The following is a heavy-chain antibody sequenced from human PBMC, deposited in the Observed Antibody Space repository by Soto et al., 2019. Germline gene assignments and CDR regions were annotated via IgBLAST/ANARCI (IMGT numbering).Heavy chain of an antibody. Sequence: EVQLVESGGGLVKPGGSLRLSCAASGFTFSSYSMNWVRQAPGKGLEWVSSISSSSSYIYYADSVKGRFTISSDNAKNSLYLQMNSLRAEDTSVYYCARDQYYDFWSGYSPSYWYFDLWGRGTLVTVSS. CDR2: ISSSSSYI. CDR1: GFTFSSYS. V-gene: IGHV3-21*01. CDR3: ARDQYYDFWSGYSPSYWYFDL. D-gene: IGHD3-3*01. J-gene: IGHJ2*01.